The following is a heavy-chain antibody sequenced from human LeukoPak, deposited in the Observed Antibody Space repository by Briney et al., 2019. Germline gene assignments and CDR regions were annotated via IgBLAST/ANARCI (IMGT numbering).Heavy chain of an antibody. CDR1: GGSISSSTYY. Sequence: SETLSLTCTVSGGSISSSTYYWGWARQPPVKGLEWIGSIYYDGSTHHNPSLKSRVTISADTSKNQYSLRLSSVTAADTAVYYCAIDSGDHRVVYWGQGTLVTVSS. CDR2: IYYDGST. V-gene: IGHV4-39*01. CDR3: AIDSGDHRVVY. J-gene: IGHJ4*02. D-gene: IGHD1-26*01.